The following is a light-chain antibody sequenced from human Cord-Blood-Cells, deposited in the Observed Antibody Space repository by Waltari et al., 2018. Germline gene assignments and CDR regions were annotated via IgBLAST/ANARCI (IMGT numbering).Light chain of an antibody. J-gene: IGLJ1*01. V-gene: IGLV3-10*01. Sequence: SYELTQPPSVSVSPVQTARITCSGDALPKKYAYWYLQKSGQAPVLVIDEDSKRPSGFPERFSGSSSGTMATLTISGAQVEDEADYYCYSTDSSGNHSVFGTGTKVTVL. CDR3: YSTDSSGNHSV. CDR2: EDS. CDR1: ALPKKY.